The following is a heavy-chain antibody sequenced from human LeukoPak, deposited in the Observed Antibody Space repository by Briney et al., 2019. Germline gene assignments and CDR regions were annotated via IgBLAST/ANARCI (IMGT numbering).Heavy chain of an antibody. V-gene: IGHV4-39*01. Sequence: PSETLSLTCTVSGGSISSSSYYWGWIRQPPGKGLEWIGSIYYSGSTYYNPSLKSRVTISVDTSKNQFSLKLSSVTAADTAVYYCAVTMIVAEEYYFDYWGQGTLVTVSS. CDR2: IYYSGST. J-gene: IGHJ4*02. CDR3: AVTMIVAEEYYFDY. CDR1: GGSISSSSYY. D-gene: IGHD3-22*01.